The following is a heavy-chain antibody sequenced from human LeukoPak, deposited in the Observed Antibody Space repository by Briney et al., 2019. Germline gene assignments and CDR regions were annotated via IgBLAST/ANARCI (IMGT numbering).Heavy chain of an antibody. J-gene: IGHJ4*02. D-gene: IGHD5-24*01. CDR1: GFTFSSYD. CDR2: IGIIGDR. Sequence: GGSLTLSCAASGFTFSSYDMHWVRQPTGKGLEWVSVIGIIGDRFYAGSVKGRFTISRENANNSLYLQMNSLSAEDTAVYYCARKGRDGYTFDYWGQGTLVTVSS. V-gene: IGHV3-13*01. CDR3: ARKGRDGYTFDY.